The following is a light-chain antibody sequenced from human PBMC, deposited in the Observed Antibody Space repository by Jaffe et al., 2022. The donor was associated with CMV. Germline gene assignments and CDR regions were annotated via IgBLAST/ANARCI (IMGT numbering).Light chain of an antibody. CDR1: QTISDW. CDR3: QQYKNYPRT. J-gene: IGKJ1*01. CDR2: RAS. Sequence: DIQMTQSPSTLSASVGDRVTITCRASQTISDWLAWYQQKPGKAPRLLIYRASSLESGVPSRFSGSGSGTEFTLTISSLQPDDLASYYCQQYKNYPRTFGQGTKVEIK. V-gene: IGKV1-5*03.